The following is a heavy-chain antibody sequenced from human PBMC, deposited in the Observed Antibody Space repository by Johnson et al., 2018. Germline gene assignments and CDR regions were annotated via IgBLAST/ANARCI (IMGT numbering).Heavy chain of an antibody. CDR2: ISWNSGSI. CDR3: AKDAYWCAFDI. D-gene: IGHD2-15*01. Sequence: VQLVESGGGLVQPGGSLRLSCAASGFTFDDYAMHWVRQAPGKGLEWVSGISWNSGSIGYADSVKGRFTISRDNAKNSLYLQMNSLRAEDTALYYCAKDAYWCAFDIWGQGTMVTVSS. CDR1: GFTFDDYA. J-gene: IGHJ3*02. V-gene: IGHV3-9*01.